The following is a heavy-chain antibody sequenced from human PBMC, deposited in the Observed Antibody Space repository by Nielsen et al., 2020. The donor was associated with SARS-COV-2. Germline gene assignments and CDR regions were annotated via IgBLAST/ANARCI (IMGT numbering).Heavy chain of an antibody. CDR3: ARLGYSSSWYGFDYFDY. CDR2: IYPGDSDT. D-gene: IGHD6-13*01. CDR1: GYRFTSYW. J-gene: IGHJ4*02. Sequence: GESLKISCEASGYRFTSYWIAWVRQTPGKGLERMGIIYPGDSDTKYSPSIQDQVTISADKSISTAYLQWSSLKASDTAMYYCARLGYSSSWYGFDYFDYWGQGTLVTVSS. V-gene: IGHV5-51*01.